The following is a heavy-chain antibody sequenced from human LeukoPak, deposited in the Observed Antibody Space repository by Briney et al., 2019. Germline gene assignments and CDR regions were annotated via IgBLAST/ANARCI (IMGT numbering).Heavy chain of an antibody. V-gene: IGHV4-59*01. D-gene: IGHD6-19*01. Sequence: SETLSLTCTVSGGSISSYYWSWIRQPPGKGLEWIGRIYYSGSTNYNPSLKSRVTISVDTSKNQFSLKLSSVPAADTAVYYCARLPGRYSSGWYYFDYWGQGTLVTVSS. J-gene: IGHJ4*02. CDR2: IYYSGST. CDR3: ARLPGRYSSGWYYFDY. CDR1: GGSISSYY.